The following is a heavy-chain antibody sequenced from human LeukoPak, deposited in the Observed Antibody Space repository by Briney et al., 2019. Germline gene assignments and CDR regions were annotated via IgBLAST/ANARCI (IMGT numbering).Heavy chain of an antibody. J-gene: IGHJ6*02. D-gene: IGHD4-11*01. V-gene: IGHV7-4-1*02. CDR3: ARGGDYSAYYYYGMDV. CDR1: GYTFTSYA. Sequence: ASVKVSCKASGYTFTSYAMNRVRQAPGQGLEWTGSINTNTGNPTYAQGFTGRFVFSLDTSVSTAYLQISSLKAEDTAVYYCARGGDYSAYYYYGMDVWGQGTTVTVSS. CDR2: INTNTGNP.